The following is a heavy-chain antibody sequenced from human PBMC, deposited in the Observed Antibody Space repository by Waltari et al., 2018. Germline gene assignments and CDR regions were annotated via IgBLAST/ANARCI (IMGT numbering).Heavy chain of an antibody. V-gene: IGHV4-34*01. Sequence: QVQLQQWGAGLLKPSETLSLTCAVYGGSFSGYYWSWTRQPPGKGLEWIGEINHSGSTNYNPSLKSRVTISVDTSKNQFSLKLSSVTAADTAVYYCARGRGSTRLFDYWGQGTLVTVSS. CDR2: INHSGST. J-gene: IGHJ4*02. CDR1: GGSFSGYY. CDR3: ARGRGSTRLFDY. D-gene: IGHD2-2*01.